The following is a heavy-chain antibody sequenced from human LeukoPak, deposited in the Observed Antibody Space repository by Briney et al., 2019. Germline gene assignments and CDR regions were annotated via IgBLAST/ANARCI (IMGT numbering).Heavy chain of an antibody. Sequence: SSVKVSCKASGGTFISYAISWVRQAPGQGLEWMGGIIPIFGTANYAQKFQGRVTITADESTSTAYMELSSLRSEDTAVYYCARDPRYYDSSGYHDYYYYYGMDVWGQGTTVTVSS. J-gene: IGHJ6*02. V-gene: IGHV1-69*13. D-gene: IGHD3-22*01. CDR1: GGTFISYA. CDR3: ARDPRYYDSSGYHDYYYYYGMDV. CDR2: IIPIFGTA.